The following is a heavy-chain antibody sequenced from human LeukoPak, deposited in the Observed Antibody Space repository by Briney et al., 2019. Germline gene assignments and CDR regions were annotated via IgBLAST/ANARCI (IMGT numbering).Heavy chain of an antibody. V-gene: IGHV4-38-2*02. D-gene: IGHD1-26*01. CDR3: ARDGRVGATTYAFDI. CDR1: GYSISSGYY. J-gene: IGHJ3*02. Sequence: SETLSLTCTVSGYSISSGYYWGWIRQPPGKGLEWIGSIYHSGSTYYNPSLKSRVTISVDTSKNQFSLKLSSVTAADTAVYYCARDGRVGATTYAFDIWGQGTMVTVPS. CDR2: IYHSGST.